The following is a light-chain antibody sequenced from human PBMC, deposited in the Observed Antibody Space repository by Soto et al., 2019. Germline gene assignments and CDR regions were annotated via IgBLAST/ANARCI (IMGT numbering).Light chain of an antibody. CDR2: DVS. CDR1: SSDVGGYNY. Sequence: QPVLTQPASVSGSPGQSITISCTGTSSDVGGYNYVSWYQQHPGKVPKVMIYDVSKRASGVSNRFSGSKSGNTASLTISGLQVEDEADYYCSSYRSGSTRVVFGGGTKLTVL. V-gene: IGLV2-14*03. CDR3: SSYRSGSTRVV. J-gene: IGLJ2*01.